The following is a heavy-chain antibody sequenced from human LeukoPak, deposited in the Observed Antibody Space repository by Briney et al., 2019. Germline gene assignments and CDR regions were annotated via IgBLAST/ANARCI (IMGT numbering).Heavy chain of an antibody. Sequence: GGSLRLSCVVSGFTFNKCWMNWVRQAPGKGLEWVAHINPDGRDKYYVDSVRGRFGIYRDNAENSMYLQMNSLRVEDTAVYYCTSWGDTTAEYFQRWGQGTLVTVSS. CDR2: INPDGRDK. D-gene: IGHD2-21*02. V-gene: IGHV3-7*01. CDR1: GFTFNKCW. CDR3: TSWGDTTAEYFQR. J-gene: IGHJ1*01.